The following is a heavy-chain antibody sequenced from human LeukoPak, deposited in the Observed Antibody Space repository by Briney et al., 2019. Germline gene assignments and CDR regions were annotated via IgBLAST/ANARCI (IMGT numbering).Heavy chain of an antibody. J-gene: IGHJ4*02. CDR2: IRGSGVST. D-gene: IGHD2-2*01. V-gene: IGHV3-23*01. CDR1: GFNFISYS. Sequence: GGSLRLSCAASGFNFISYSMSWVRQAPGKGLEWVSVIRGSGVSTYYADSVKGRFTISRDNSTNTLYLQMNNLRAEDTAIYYCAKRQGSSASCYDYWGQGTLVTVSS. CDR3: AKRQGSSASCYDY.